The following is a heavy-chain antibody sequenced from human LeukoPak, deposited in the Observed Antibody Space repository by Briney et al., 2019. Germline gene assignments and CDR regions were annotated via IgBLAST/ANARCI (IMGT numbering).Heavy chain of an antibody. Sequence: GGSLRLSCAASGFTFSSYAMHWVRQAPGKGLEWVAVISYDGSNKYYADSVKGRFTISRDNSKNTLYLQMNSLRAEDTAVYYCAKLRVIQLWYTPPFDYWGQGTLVTVSS. CDR1: GFTFSSYA. J-gene: IGHJ4*02. D-gene: IGHD5-18*01. V-gene: IGHV3-30-3*02. CDR2: ISYDGSNK. CDR3: AKLRVIQLWYTPPFDY.